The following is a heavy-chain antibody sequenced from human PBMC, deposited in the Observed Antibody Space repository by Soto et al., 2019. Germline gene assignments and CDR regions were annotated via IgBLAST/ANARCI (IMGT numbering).Heavy chain of an antibody. Sequence: GGSLRLSCAASGFTVSSNYMSWVRQAPGKGLEWVSVIYSGGSTYYADSVKGRFTISRDNSKNTLYLQMNSLRAEDTAVYYCGRTLNSRRTPNFRLDAFDIWGQGTMVTVSS. CDR2: IYSGGST. J-gene: IGHJ3*02. CDR1: GFTVSSNY. CDR3: GRTLNSRRTPNFRLDAFDI. D-gene: IGHD6-13*01. V-gene: IGHV3-66*01.